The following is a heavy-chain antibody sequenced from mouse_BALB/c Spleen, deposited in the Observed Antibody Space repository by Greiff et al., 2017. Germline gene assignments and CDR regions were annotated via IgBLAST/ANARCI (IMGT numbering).Heavy chain of an antibody. V-gene: IGHV1-69*02. Sequence: QVQLQHPGAELVKPGASVKLSCKASGYTFTSYWMHWVKQRPGQGLEWIGEIDPSDSYTNYNQKFKGKATLTVDKSSSTAYMQLSSLTSEDSAVYYCARSRYETVVATNYFDYWGQGTTLTVSS. CDR2: IDPSDSYT. J-gene: IGHJ2*01. CDR3: ARSRYETVVATNYFDY. D-gene: IGHD1-1*01. CDR1: GYTFTSYW.